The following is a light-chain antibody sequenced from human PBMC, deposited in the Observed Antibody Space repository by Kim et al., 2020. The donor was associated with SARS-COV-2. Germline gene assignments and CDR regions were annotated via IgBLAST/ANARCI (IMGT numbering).Light chain of an antibody. J-gene: IGLJ3*02. CDR3: NSRDSSGNHLL. CDR2: GKN. Sequence: ALGQTVRITCQGDGIRTYYASWYQQKPGQAPLIVIYGKNNRPSGIPDRFSASTSGDTASLTIAGAQAEDEAEYYCNSRDSSGNHLLFGGGTQLTVL. CDR1: GIRTYY. V-gene: IGLV3-19*01.